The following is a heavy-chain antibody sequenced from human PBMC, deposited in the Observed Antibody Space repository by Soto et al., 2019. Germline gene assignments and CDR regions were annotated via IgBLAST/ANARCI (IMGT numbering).Heavy chain of an antibody. CDR1: GGSISSSSYY. J-gene: IGHJ4*02. D-gene: IGHD5-18*01. V-gene: IGHV4-39*01. CDR2: IYYSGST. CDR3: VRHELWLRY. Sequence: QLQLQESGPGLVKPSETLSLTCTVSGGSISSSSYYWGWIRQPPGKGLEWIGNIYYSGSTYYNPSPKRRXTXSVDTSKNQFSLKLSSVTAADTAVYYCVRHELWLRYWGQGTLVTVSS.